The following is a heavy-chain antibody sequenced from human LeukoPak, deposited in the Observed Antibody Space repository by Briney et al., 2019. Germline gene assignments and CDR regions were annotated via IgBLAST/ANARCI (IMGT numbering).Heavy chain of an antibody. CDR3: PRVENLVATNNWLDP. D-gene: IGHD5-12*01. V-gene: IGHV1-69*13. J-gene: IGHJ5*02. CDR2: IIPIFGTA. Sequence: GASVNVSCPLATRSPTSNSIRWVRQAPGQGLEWMGGIIPIFGTANYAQKFQGRVTITADESTSTAYMELSSLRSEDTAVYYCPRVENLVATNNWLDPWGQGTLVTVSS. CDR1: TRSPTSNS.